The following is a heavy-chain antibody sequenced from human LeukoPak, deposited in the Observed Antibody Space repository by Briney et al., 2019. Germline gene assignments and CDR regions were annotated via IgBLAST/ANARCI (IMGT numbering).Heavy chain of an antibody. CDR2: TNKDGSEE. V-gene: IGHV3-7*01. D-gene: IGHD1-14*01. Sequence: GGSLRLSCAASGFNLNSYLMSWVRQAPGRGLEWVANTNKDGSEENYLDSVKGRFTASRDNAKNSLYLQMNSLRGEDTAVYYCARSNPNRNALDLWGQGTMVTISS. J-gene: IGHJ3*01. CDR1: GFNLNSYL. CDR3: ARSNPNRNALDL.